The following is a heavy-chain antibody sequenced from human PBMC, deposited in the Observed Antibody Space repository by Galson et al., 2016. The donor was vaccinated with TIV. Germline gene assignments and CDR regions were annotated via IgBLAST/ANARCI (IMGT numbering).Heavy chain of an antibody. Sequence: SVKVSCKASGYTFSDYYVHWVRQAPGQGPEWMGWINPKTGGTIYAQKFQGRVTMTRDTTISTVYMDVSGLTYDDTAVYYCARGYGSDPDYWGQGTLVTVSS. V-gene: IGHV1-2*02. CDR2: INPKTGGT. J-gene: IGHJ4*02. CDR1: GYTFSDYY. D-gene: IGHD3-10*01. CDR3: ARGYGSDPDY.